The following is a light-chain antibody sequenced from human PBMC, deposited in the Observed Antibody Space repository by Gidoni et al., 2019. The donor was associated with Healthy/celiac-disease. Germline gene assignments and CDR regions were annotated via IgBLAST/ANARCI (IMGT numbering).Light chain of an antibody. Sequence: QSVLTQPPSASGTPGQRATISCSGSSSNIGSNYVYWYQQLPGTAPKLLISSNNQRPSGVPDRFSGSKSGTSASLAISELRSEDEADYYCAAWDDSLGRVFGGGTKLTVL. CDR1: SSNIGSNY. V-gene: IGLV1-47*02. CDR2: SNN. J-gene: IGLJ3*02. CDR3: AAWDDSLGRV.